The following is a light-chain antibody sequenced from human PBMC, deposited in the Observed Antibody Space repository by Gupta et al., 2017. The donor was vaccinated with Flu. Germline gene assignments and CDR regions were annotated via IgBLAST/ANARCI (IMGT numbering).Light chain of an antibody. Sequence: QSVLTQPPSASGTPGQRVTISCSGRSSSIGSNPVNWYQQLPGAAPKLLIFRDHQRPSGVPDRFSGSKSGTSASLAISGLQSEDEAEYYCATGDDGRNGPVFGGGTKVTVL. CDR2: RDH. V-gene: IGLV1-44*01. CDR1: SSSIGSNP. CDR3: ATGDDGRNGPV. J-gene: IGLJ3*02.